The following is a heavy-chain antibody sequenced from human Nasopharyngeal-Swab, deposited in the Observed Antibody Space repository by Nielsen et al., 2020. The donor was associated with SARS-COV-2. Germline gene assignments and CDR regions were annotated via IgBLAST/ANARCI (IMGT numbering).Heavy chain of an antibody. CDR2: ISGSGGST. Sequence: GESLEISCAASGFTLSSYATSWVRQAPGKGLEWVSAISGSGGSTYYADSVKGRFTISRDNSKNTLYLQMNSLRAEDTAVYYCAKDPNDLTYYDILTGRDNAFDIWGQGTMVTVSS. CDR3: AKDPNDLTYYDILTGRDNAFDI. CDR1: GFTLSSYA. D-gene: IGHD3-9*01. V-gene: IGHV3-23*01. J-gene: IGHJ3*02.